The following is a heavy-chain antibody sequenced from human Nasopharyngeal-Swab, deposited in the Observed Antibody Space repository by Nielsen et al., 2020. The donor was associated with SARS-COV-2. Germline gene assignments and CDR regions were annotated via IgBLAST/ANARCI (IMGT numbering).Heavy chain of an antibody. D-gene: IGHD6-13*01. V-gene: IGHV4-31*02. CDR3: ARYPSSSWSSYGMDV. Sequence: WRRQGPGKGLEWIGYIYYTGSTYCNPSLKSRVTISVDTSKNQFSLKLTSVTAADTAVYYCARYPSSSWSSYGMDVWGQGTTVTVSS. J-gene: IGHJ6*02. CDR2: IYYTGST.